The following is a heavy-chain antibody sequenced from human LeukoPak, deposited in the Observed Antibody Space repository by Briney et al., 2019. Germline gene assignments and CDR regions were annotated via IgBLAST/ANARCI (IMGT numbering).Heavy chain of an antibody. J-gene: IGHJ4*02. Sequence: SETLSLTCTVSGDSISGYYWNWIRQPAGKGLEWIGRMHTSGSTNYNPSLKSRITVSVDTSKNQFSLKLNSSTAADTAVYYCARDDGSGWYHYWGQGTLVTVSS. CDR1: GDSISGYY. D-gene: IGHD6-19*01. V-gene: IGHV4-4*07. CDR2: MHTSGST. CDR3: ARDDGSGWYHY.